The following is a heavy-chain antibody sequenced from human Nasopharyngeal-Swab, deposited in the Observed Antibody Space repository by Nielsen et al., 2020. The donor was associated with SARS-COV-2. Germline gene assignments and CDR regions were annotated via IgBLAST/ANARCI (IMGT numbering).Heavy chain of an antibody. D-gene: IGHD4-11*01. CDR3: VKDREYSNYVVDY. CDR1: GFTFSSYA. J-gene: IGHJ4*02. CDR2: MSGSGGST. Sequence: EALKISCAASGFTFSSYAMSWVRQAPGKGLEWVSAMSGSGGSTYYADSVKGRVTISRATAKNTLYLQMNSLRAEDTAVSLSVKDREYSNYVVDYWGQGTLVTVSS. V-gene: IGHV3-23*01.